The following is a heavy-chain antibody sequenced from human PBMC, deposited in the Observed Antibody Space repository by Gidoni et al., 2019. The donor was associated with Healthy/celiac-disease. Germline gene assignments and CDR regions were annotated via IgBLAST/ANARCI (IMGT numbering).Heavy chain of an antibody. Sequence: EVQLVQSGAEVKTPGESLRISCKGSGYSFTSYCISWVRQMPGKGLEWMGRIDPSDSYTNYSPSFQGHVTISADKSISTAYLQWSSLKASDTAMYYCARQDYDSSGPNYMDVWGKGTTVTVSS. CDR2: IDPSDSYT. CDR1: GYSFTSYC. D-gene: IGHD3-22*01. CDR3: ARQDYDSSGPNYMDV. J-gene: IGHJ6*03. V-gene: IGHV5-10-1*03.